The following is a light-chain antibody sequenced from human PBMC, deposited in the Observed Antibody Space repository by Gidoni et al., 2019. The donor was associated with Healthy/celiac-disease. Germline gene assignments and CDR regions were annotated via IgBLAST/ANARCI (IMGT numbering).Light chain of an antibody. Sequence: DIQMTQSPSTLSASVGDRVTITCRASQSISSWLAWYQQTPGKAPKLLIYDASSLESGVPSRFSGSGSGTEFTLTISSLQPDDFATYYCQQQWTFGQGTKVEIK. V-gene: IGKV1-5*01. J-gene: IGKJ1*01. CDR1: QSISSW. CDR3: QQQWT. CDR2: DAS.